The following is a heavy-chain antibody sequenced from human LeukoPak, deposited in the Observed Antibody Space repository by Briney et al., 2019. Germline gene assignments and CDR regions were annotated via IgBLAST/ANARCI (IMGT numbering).Heavy chain of an antibody. V-gene: IGHV4-31*03. CDR3: ARADSSSWFDY. CDR2: IYFTGTT. Sequence: PSETQSLTCTVSGGSFNTDSYYWSWIRQPPGKGLEWIGYIYFTGTTYYNPSLKSRVTISIDTSKNQFSLRLTSLTAADTAVFYCARADSSSWFDYWGRGSLVTVSS. J-gene: IGHJ4*02. CDR1: GGSFNTDSYY. D-gene: IGHD6-13*01.